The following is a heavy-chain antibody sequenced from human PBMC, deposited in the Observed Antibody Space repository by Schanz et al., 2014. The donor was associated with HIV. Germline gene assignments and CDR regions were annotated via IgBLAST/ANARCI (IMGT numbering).Heavy chain of an antibody. V-gene: IGHV3-23*01. CDR1: GFTFTNHA. CDR3: VHDDSDNDGFDM. J-gene: IGHJ3*02. Sequence: EVQLLESGGGLAQPGGSLTLSCAASGFTFTNHALSWVRQDPGRGLEWVSSISGSGVSTFYAGSVKGRFAISRDNAANSLFLQMNSLRAEDTAVYYCVHDDSDNDGFDMWGQGTMVTVSS. CDR2: ISGSGVST. D-gene: IGHD3-22*01.